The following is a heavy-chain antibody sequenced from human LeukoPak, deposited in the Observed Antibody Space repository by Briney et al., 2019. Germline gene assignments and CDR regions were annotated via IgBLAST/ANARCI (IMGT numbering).Heavy chain of an antibody. D-gene: IGHD2-15*01. Sequence: ASVKVSCKASGYSFTSYAMNWVRQAPGQGLEYVGWINTNTGNPTYAQGFTGGFVFSLNTSASTAYLQISSLKAEDTAVYYCARAEVYCTGATCFSYWGQGTLVTVSS. CDR1: GYSFTSYA. CDR3: ARAEVYCTGATCFSY. CDR2: INTNTGNP. J-gene: IGHJ4*02. V-gene: IGHV7-4-1*02.